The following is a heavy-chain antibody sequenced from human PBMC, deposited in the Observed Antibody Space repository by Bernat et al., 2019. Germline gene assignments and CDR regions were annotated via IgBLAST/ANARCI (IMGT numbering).Heavy chain of an antibody. D-gene: IGHD6-19*01. J-gene: IGHJ6*03. CDR1: GFTFSSYS. Sequence: EVQLVESGGGLVKPGGSLRLSCAASGFTFSSYSMNWVRQAPGKGLEWVSYISSSSSYIYYADSVKGRFTSSRDNAKNSLYLQMNSLRAEDTAVYYCARVHSSGWYVVPYYYYYMDVWGKGTTVTVSS. CDR2: ISSSSSYI. CDR3: ARVHSSGWYVVPYYYYYMDV. V-gene: IGHV3-21*05.